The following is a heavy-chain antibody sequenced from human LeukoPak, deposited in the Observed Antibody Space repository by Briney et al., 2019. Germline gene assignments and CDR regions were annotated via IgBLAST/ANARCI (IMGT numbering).Heavy chain of an antibody. CDR1: GGSFSGYY. D-gene: IGHD3-10*01. V-gene: IGHV4-34*01. Sequence: SETLSLTCAVYGGSFSGYYWSWIRQPPGKGLEWIGEINHSGSTNYNPSLKSRVTISVDTSKNQFPLKLSSVTAADTAVYYCARGLNYYGSGSYYKGWGQGALVTVSS. CDR2: INHSGST. J-gene: IGHJ4*02. CDR3: ARGLNYYGSGSYYKG.